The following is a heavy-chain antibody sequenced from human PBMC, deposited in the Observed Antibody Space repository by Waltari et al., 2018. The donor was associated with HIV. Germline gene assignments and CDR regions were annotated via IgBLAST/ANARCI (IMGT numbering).Heavy chain of an antibody. J-gene: IGHJ4*02. D-gene: IGHD2-15*01. CDR3: SREGYGGNPANDFDF. CDR2: VNHSGNI. V-gene: IGHV4-34*01. CDR1: GGSSRAYY. Sequence: QVQLQQSGAGLLKPSETLSLTCTVPGGSSRAYYWSWIRQSPGQGLEWIGEVNHSGNINYNPSLKSRLIISVDTSKSQFSLRLKSVTAADTAVYYCSREGYGGNPANDFDFWGQGTLVSVSS.